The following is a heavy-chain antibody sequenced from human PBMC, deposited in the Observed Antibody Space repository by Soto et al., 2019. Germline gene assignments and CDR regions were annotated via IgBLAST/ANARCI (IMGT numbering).Heavy chain of an antibody. Sequence: ASVKVSCKASGGTFSSYTISWVRQAPGQGLEWMGRIIPILGIANYAQKFQGRVTITADKSTSTACMELSSLRSEDTAVYYCASEEGSGSYFAFDIWGQGTMVTVSS. CDR3: ASEEGSGSYFAFDI. CDR1: GGTFSSYT. V-gene: IGHV1-69*02. D-gene: IGHD3-10*01. CDR2: IIPILGIA. J-gene: IGHJ3*02.